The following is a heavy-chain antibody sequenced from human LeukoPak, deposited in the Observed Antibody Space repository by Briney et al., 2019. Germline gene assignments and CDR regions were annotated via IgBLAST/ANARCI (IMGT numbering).Heavy chain of an antibody. Sequence: SETLSLTCAVYGGSFSGYYWSWIRQPPGKGLEWIGEINHSGSTNYNPSLKSRVTISVDTSKNQFSLKLSSVTAADTAVYYCASGPGIAAAGTWFDPWGQGTLVTASS. J-gene: IGHJ5*02. CDR2: INHSGST. V-gene: IGHV4-34*01. D-gene: IGHD6-13*01. CDR1: GGSFSGYY. CDR3: ASGPGIAAAGTWFDP.